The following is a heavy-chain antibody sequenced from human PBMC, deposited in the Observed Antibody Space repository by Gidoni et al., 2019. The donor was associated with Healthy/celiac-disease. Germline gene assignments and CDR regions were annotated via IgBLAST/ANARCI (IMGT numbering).Heavy chain of an antibody. CDR3: TAGPLDYYDSSGYYDY. V-gene: IGHV3-49*03. J-gene: IGHJ4*02. Sequence: EVQLVESGGGLVQPGRSLRLSCTASGFTFGDYAMSWFRQAPGKGLEWVGFIRSKAYGGTTEYAASVKGRFTISRDDSKSIAYLQMNSLKTEDTAVYYCTAGPLDYYDSSGYYDYWGQGTLVTVSS. CDR1: GFTFGDYA. D-gene: IGHD3-22*01. CDR2: IRSKAYGGTT.